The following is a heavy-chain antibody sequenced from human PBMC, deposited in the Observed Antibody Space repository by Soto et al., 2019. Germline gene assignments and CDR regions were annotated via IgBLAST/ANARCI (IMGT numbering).Heavy chain of an antibody. CDR2: IYYSGST. Sequence: KTSETLSLTCTVSGGSVSSGSYYWSWIRQPPGKGLEWIGYIYYSGSTNYNPSLKSRVTISVDTSKNQFSLKLSSVTAADTAVYYCARGYRLVAFDIWGQGTMVTVSS. CDR1: GGSVSSGSYY. V-gene: IGHV4-61*01. D-gene: IGHD3-16*02. J-gene: IGHJ3*02. CDR3: ARGYRLVAFDI.